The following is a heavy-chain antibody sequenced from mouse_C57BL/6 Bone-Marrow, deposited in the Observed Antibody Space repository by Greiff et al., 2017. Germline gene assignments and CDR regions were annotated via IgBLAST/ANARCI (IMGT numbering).Heavy chain of an antibody. D-gene: IGHD2-10*02. CDR1: GFTFSSYA. Sequence: EVKLVESGGGLVKPGGSLKLSCAASGFTFSSYAMSWVRQTPEKRLEWVATISDGGSYTYYPANVKGRFTISRDNAKNNLYLQRSHLKSDDTAMYDCARERYDYYAMDYWGQGTSVTVAS. CDR2: ISDGGSYT. CDR3: ARERYDYYAMDY. V-gene: IGHV5-4*01. J-gene: IGHJ4*01.